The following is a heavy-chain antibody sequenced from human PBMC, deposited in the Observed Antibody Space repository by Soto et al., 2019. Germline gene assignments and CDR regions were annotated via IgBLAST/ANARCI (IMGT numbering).Heavy chain of an antibody. Sequence: GGSLRLSCAASGFSFSSHWMSWVRQAPGKGLEWVANIKQDGNDKRYVDSVKGRFTISRDNAKSSLYLQMNSLRAEDTAVYYCARYSYSSGPQDSCGQGTLVTVSS. J-gene: IGHJ4*02. D-gene: IGHD6-19*01. CDR3: ARYSYSSGPQDS. CDR2: IKQDGNDK. CDR1: GFSFSSHW. V-gene: IGHV3-7*03.